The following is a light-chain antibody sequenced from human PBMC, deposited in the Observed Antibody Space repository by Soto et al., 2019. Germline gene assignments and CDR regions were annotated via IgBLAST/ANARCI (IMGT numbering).Light chain of an antibody. CDR1: QSVASH. Sequence: ETMMTQSPATLSVSPGERVTLSCRASQSVASHFAWYQQRPGQAPRLLIYDASTRATGIPARFSGSGSGTEVTHTITTLQSEDFAVYCCQQYNNWPLTFGPGTKVEIK. V-gene: IGKV3-15*01. CDR2: DAS. CDR3: QQYNNWPLT. J-gene: IGKJ3*01.